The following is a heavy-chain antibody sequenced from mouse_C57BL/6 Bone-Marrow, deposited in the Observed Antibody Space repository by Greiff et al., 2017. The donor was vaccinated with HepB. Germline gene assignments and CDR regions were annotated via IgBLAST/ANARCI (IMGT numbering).Heavy chain of an antibody. J-gene: IGHJ3*01. Sequence: VQLQESGPELVKPGASVKISCKASGYAFSSSWMNWVKQRPGKGLEWIGRIYPGDGDTNYNGKFKGKATLTADKSSSTAYMQLSSLTSEDSAVYFCASTPLAYWGQGTLVTVSA. CDR1: GYAFSSSW. CDR2: IYPGDGDT. V-gene: IGHV1-82*01. CDR3: ASTPLAY.